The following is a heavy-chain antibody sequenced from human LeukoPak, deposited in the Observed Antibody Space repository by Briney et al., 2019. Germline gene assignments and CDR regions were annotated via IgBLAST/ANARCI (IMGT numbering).Heavy chain of an antibody. CDR1: GFTFRTSW. Sequence: GGSLRLSCGASGFTFRTSWMHWVRQGPGKGLMWVSFINRDGSTTSRADSVKGRFTISRDNGKNMLYLQMNRLSEEDTAVYYCATDREYSQEPWGQGTLVIVSS. CDR3: ATDREYSQEP. V-gene: IGHV3-74*01. D-gene: IGHD5-12*01. CDR2: INRDGSTT. J-gene: IGHJ4*02.